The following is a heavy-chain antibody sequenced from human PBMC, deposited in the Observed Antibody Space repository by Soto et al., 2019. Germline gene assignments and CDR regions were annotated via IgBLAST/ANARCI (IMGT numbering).Heavy chain of an antibody. Sequence: GGSLRLSCAASGFTVSSNYMSWVRQAPGKGLEWVSVIYSGGSTYYADSVKGRFTISRDNSKNTLYLQMNSLRAEDTAVYYCAKDPYGDYGYKWFDPWGQGTLVTVS. J-gene: IGHJ5*02. D-gene: IGHD4-17*01. V-gene: IGHV3-66*01. CDR3: AKDPYGDYGYKWFDP. CDR2: IYSGGST. CDR1: GFTVSSNY.